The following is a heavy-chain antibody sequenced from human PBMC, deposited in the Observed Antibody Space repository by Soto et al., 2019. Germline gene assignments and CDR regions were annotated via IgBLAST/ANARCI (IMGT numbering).Heavy chain of an antibody. D-gene: IGHD6-13*01. V-gene: IGHV5-51*07. Sequence: GGTLKISCKGSGYSFASYWIGWVHHMPGNVLELWGIIYPVDSDTRYSPAFQGQVTISADKSISTAYLQWSSLKASDTAMYYCARTSAAGKYYYGMDVWGQGT. CDR1: GYSFASYW. CDR3: ARTSAAGKYYYGMDV. CDR2: IYPVDSDT. J-gene: IGHJ6*02.